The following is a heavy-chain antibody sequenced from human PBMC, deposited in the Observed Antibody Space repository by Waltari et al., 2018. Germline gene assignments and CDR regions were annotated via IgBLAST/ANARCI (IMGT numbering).Heavy chain of an antibody. CDR1: GFTFSSYG. J-gene: IGHJ4*02. Sequence: QVQLVESGGGVVQPGRSLRLSCAASGFTFSSYGMHWVRQAPGKGLEWVAVRSYDGSNKYYADSVKGRFTISRDNSKNTLYLQMNSLRAEDTAVYYCAKDQSYYYDSSGYYFTYWGQGTLVTVSS. D-gene: IGHD3-22*01. V-gene: IGHV3-30*18. CDR3: AKDQSYYYDSSGYYFTY. CDR2: RSYDGSNK.